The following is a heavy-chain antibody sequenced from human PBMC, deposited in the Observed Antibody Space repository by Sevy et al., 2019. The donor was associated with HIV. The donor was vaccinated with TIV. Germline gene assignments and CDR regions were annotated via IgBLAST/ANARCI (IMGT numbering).Heavy chain of an antibody. V-gene: IGHV1-18*01. J-gene: IGHJ6*03. D-gene: IGHD1-26*01. CDR3: ASDDTYSDPARYHYSYMDV. Sequence: ASVKVSCKASGYLFISYGINWVRQAPGQGLEWMGWISPYNGYTNSAQKFQDRVTLTTDTSTSTAYMELRSLRSDDTAVYYCASDDTYSDPARYHYSYMDVWGKGTTVTVSS. CDR1: GYLFISYG. CDR2: ISPYNGYT.